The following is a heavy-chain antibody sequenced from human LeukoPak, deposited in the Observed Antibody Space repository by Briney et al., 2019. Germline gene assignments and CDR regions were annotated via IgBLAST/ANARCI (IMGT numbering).Heavy chain of an antibody. CDR3: TRDPRHLDY. CDR2: ISPSGTDI. J-gene: IGHJ4*02. V-gene: IGHV3-11*01. Sequence: GGSLRLSCAVSGFTFSDSYMTWLRQAPGQGLESLSYISPSGTDISYADSVKGRFTISRDNAKNSLYLQMNSLGADDTAVYYCTRDPRHLDYWGQGTLVTVS. CDR1: GFTFSDSY.